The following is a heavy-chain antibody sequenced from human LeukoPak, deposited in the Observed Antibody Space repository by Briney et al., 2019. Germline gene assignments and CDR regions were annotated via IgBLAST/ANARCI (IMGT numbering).Heavy chain of an antibody. CDR2: IYYSGST. CDR1: GGSISSSSYY. CDR3: ARAGSGYPYYFDY. J-gene: IGHJ4*02. D-gene: IGHD3-22*01. V-gene: IGHV4-39*07. Sequence: SETLSLTCTVSGGSISSSSYYWGWIRQPPGKGLEWIGSIYYSGSTNYNPSLRSRVSISIDTSKNQFSLNLKSVTAADTAVYYCARAGSGYPYYFDYWGQGTLVTVSS.